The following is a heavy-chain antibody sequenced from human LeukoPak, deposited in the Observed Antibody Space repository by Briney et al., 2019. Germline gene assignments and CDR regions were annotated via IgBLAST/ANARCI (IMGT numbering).Heavy chain of an antibody. V-gene: IGHV4-59*01. J-gene: IGHJ6*04. CDR2: IYYSGGT. Sequence: PSETLSLTCTVSGGSISSYYWSWIRQPPGKGLEWIGYIYYSGGTNYNPSLKSRVTISVDTSKNQFSLKLSSVTAADTAVYYCARVGGSGSYYRYYGMDVWGKGTTVTVSS. CDR1: GGSISSYY. CDR3: ARVGGSGSYYRYYGMDV. D-gene: IGHD3-10*01.